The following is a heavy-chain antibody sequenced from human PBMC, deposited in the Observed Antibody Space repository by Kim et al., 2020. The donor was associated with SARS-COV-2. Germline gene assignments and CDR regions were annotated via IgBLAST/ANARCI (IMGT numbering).Heavy chain of an antibody. CDR1: GLTLSSSW. CDR2: ISSDGGNT. J-gene: IGHJ4*02. V-gene: IGHV3-74*01. D-gene: IGHD1-7*01. CDR3: ARGTGNYGAWDY. Sequence: GGSLRLSCAGSGLTLSSSWMHWVRQAPGKGLVWVSRISSDGGNTNYGDSVNGRFTVSRDNAKNTQYLQMNSQRADDTAVYYCARGTGNYGAWDYWGQGTLVTVSS.